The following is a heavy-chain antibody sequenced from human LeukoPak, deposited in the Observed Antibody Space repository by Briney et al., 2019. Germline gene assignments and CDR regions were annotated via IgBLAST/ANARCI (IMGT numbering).Heavy chain of an antibody. CDR3: ARGLYCSGGSCYWGDAFDI. V-gene: IGHV4-31*03. D-gene: IGHD2-15*01. CDR2: IYYSGST. J-gene: IGHJ3*02. CDR1: GCSISSGGYY. Sequence: SQTLSLTCTVSGCSISSGGYYWSWIRQHPGKGLEWIGYIYYSGSTYYNPSLKSRVTISVDTSKNQFSMKLSSVTAADTAVYYCARGLYCSGGSCYWGDAFDIWGQGTMVTVSS.